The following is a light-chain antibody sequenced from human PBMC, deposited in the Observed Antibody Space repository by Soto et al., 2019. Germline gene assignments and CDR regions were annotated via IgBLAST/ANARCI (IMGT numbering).Light chain of an antibody. CDR1: NSDVGAYDY. CDR3: SSYTTSSTWV. Sequence: SVLTQPASVSGSPGQSITISCTGTNSDVGAYDYVSWYQQHPGKAPKLMIYEVSNRPSGVSNRFSGSKSGNTASLTISGLQAEDEAAYYCSSYTTSSTWVFGGGTKLTVL. J-gene: IGLJ3*02. V-gene: IGLV2-14*01. CDR2: EVS.